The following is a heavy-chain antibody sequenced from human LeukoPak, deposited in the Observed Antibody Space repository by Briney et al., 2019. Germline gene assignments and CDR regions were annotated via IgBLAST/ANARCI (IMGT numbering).Heavy chain of an antibody. CDR1: GGSISSYY. J-gene: IGHJ4*02. D-gene: IGHD5-24*01. Sequence: SETLSLTCTVSGGSISSYYWSWIRQPPGKGLEWIGYIYYSGSTNYNPSLKSRVTISVDTSKNQFSLKLSSVTAADTAVYYCARDREGYSTLTYWGQGTLVTVSS. CDR2: IYYSGST. V-gene: IGHV4-59*01. CDR3: ARDREGYSTLTY.